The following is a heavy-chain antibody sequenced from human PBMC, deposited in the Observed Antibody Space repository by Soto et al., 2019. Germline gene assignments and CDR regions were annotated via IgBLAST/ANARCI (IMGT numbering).Heavy chain of an antibody. CDR2: INTDGSVT. CDR1: GFTFNNFR. V-gene: IGHV3-74*01. D-gene: IGHD1-26*01. Sequence: GGSLRLSCAGSGFTFNNFRMHWVRQAPGKGLVWVARINTDGSVTSHADSVKGRFTISRDNAKSTLYLQMNSLRAEDSARYYCARQTGLGATNYWGRGTLVTVSS. CDR3: ARQTGLGATNY. J-gene: IGHJ4*02.